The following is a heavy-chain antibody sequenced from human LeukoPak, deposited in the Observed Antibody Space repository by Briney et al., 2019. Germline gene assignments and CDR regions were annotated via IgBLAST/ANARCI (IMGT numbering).Heavy chain of an antibody. CDR2: IYYSGST. CDR1: GGSISSYY. D-gene: IGHD1-26*01. CDR3: ARETVAHSGTYYYYYGMDV. Sequence: PSETLSFTCTVSGGSISSYYWSWIRQPPGKGLEWIGYIYYSGSTNYNHSLKSRVTISVDTSKNQFSLKLSAVTAADPAVYSCARETVAHSGTYYYYYGMDVWGQGTTVTVFS. V-gene: IGHV4-59*01. J-gene: IGHJ6*02.